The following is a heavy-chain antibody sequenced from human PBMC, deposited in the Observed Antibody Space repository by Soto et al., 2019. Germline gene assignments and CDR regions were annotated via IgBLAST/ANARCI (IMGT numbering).Heavy chain of an antibody. D-gene: IGHD5-12*01. V-gene: IGHV4-39*01. CDR1: GGSILGSGYY. CDR2: KYYTGTT. Sequence: ETLSLPCTVSGGSILGSGYYWGWIRQPPGKGLEWSGSKYYTGTTYYSPSLQSRVTISFDTSKNQVSLRLTSVTAADTAVYFCSRGSFYFENSGSYYADWGQGALVTVSS. J-gene: IGHJ4*02. CDR3: SRGSFYFENSGSYYAD.